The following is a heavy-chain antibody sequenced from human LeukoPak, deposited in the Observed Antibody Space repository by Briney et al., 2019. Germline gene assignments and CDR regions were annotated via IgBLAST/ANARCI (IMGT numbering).Heavy chain of an antibody. CDR2: IYYSGST. V-gene: IGHV4-59*08. Sequence: SETLSLTCTVSGGSISSYYWSWIRQPPGKGLEWIGYIYYSGSTNYNPSLKSRVTISVDTSKNQFSLKLSSVTAADTSVYYCARHCSSTTCSTSNAFDIWGQGTMVTVSS. CDR3: ARHCSSTTCSTSNAFDI. J-gene: IGHJ3*02. D-gene: IGHD2-2*02. CDR1: GGSISSYY.